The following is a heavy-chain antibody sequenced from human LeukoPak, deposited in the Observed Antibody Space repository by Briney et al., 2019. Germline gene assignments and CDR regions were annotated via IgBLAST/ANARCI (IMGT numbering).Heavy chain of an antibody. V-gene: IGHV1-8*01. CDR1: AYTFASYD. J-gene: IGHJ5*02. CDR3: ARALEGDQ. CDR2: MSLNSGNT. D-gene: IGHD5-24*01. Sequence: ASVKVSCKASAYTFASYDTNWVRQAAGQGLEWMGWMSLNSGNTGYAQKFQGRITMTRNTSITTAYMELSSLRSEDTAVYYCARALEGDQWGQGTLVIVSS.